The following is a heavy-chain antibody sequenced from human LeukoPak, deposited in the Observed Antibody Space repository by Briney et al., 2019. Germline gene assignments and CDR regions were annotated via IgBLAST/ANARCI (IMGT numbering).Heavy chain of an antibody. CDR2: ISYDGSNK. J-gene: IGHJ3*01. CDR1: GFSFRTYG. CDR3: VRGGSPEAFDF. D-gene: IGHD1-26*01. Sequence: GGSLRLSCAASGFSFRTYGMHWVRQAPGKGLEWVAVISYDGSNKYYADSVKGRFTISRDNSKSSLYLQMNSLRVGDTAVYYCVRGGSPEAFDFWGQGTMVTVAS. V-gene: IGHV3-30*03.